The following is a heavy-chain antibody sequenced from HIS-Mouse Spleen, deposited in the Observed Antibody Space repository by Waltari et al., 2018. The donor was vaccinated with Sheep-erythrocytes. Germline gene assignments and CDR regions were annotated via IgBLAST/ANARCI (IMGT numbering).Heavy chain of an antibody. CDR3: ARVSAGELKYYFDY. CDR2: ISYDGSNK. V-gene: IGHV3-30*04. D-gene: IGHD1-26*01. CDR1: GFTFSSYA. Sequence: QVQLVESGGGVGQPGRSLRLSCAASGFTFSSYAMHWVRQAPGKGLEWVAVISYDGSNKYYADSVKGRFTISRDNSKNTLYLQMNSLRAEDTAVYYCARVSAGELKYYFDYWGQGTLVTVSS. J-gene: IGHJ4*02.